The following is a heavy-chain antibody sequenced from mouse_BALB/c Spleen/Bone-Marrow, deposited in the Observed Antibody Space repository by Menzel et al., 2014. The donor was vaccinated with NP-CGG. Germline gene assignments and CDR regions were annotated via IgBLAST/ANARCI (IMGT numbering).Heavy chain of an antibody. J-gene: IGHJ2*01. D-gene: IGHD2-14*01. V-gene: IGHV1-7*01. CDR2: INPSTTYP. CDR3: ALYYRYDYFDY. Sequence: VKLQESGAELAKPGASVKMSCKASGYTFTSYWMHWVKQRPGQGLEWIGYINPSTTYPAYNQKFKDKATLTADKSSSTAYMQLSSLTSEDSAVYYCALYYRYDYFDYWGQGTTLTVSS. CDR1: GYTFTSYW.